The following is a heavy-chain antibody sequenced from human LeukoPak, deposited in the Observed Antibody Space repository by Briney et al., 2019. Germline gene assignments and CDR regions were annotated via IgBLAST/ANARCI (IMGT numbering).Heavy chain of an antibody. J-gene: IGHJ4*02. V-gene: IGHV3-53*01. D-gene: IGHD5-24*01. Sequence: GGSLRLSCASSGLDVSSTYMSWIRQAPGKGLEWVSTAFVGGDTYYAASVKGRFTLSKDSSRNTMFLQMHGLRPEDTAVYDCARDQLDHWGQGTLVAVSP. CDR1: GLDVSSTY. CDR3: ARDQLDH. CDR2: AFVGGDT.